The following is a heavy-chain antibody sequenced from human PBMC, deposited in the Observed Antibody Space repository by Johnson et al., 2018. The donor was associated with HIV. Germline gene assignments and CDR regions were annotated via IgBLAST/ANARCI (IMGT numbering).Heavy chain of an antibody. Sequence: VQLVESGGGLIQPGGSLRLSCAASGLTVSSNYMSWVRQAPGKGLEWVSVIYSGGNTYYANSVKDRFTISRDISKNTLYLEMNIMRAEDTAVYYCARGRSGILILDDAFDIWGQGTMVTVSS. CDR1: GLTVSSNY. V-gene: IGHV3-53*01. D-gene: IGHD1-14*01. CDR3: ARGRSGILILDDAFDI. J-gene: IGHJ3*02. CDR2: IYSGGNT.